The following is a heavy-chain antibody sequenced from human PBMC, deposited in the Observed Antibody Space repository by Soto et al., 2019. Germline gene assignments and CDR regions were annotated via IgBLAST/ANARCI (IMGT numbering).Heavy chain of an antibody. CDR2: IYYSGST. Sequence: SETLSLTSPVSGGYISSYYWSWIRQPPGKGLEWIGYIYYSGSTNYNPSLKSRVTISVDTSKNQFSLKLSSVTAADTAVYYCAGTTVTLIPFYYFDYWGQGTLVTVSS. V-gene: IGHV4-59*08. CDR3: AGTTVTLIPFYYFDY. CDR1: GGYISSYY. J-gene: IGHJ4*02. D-gene: IGHD4-17*01.